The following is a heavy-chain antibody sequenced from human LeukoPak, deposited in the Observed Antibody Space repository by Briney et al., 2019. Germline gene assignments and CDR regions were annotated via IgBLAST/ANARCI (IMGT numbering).Heavy chain of an antibody. Sequence: SETLSLTCAVYGGSFSGYYWSWIRQPPGKGLEWIGEINHSGSTSYNPSLKSRVTISVDTSKNQFSLKLSSVTAADTAVYYCARGLPRGIAAAGHRFDIWGQGTMVTVSS. V-gene: IGHV4-34*01. CDR2: INHSGST. J-gene: IGHJ3*02. CDR1: GGSFSGYY. CDR3: ARGLPRGIAAAGHRFDI. D-gene: IGHD6-13*01.